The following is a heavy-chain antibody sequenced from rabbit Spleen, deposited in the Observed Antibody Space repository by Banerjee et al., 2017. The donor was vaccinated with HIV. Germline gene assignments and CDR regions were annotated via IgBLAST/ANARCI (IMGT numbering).Heavy chain of an antibody. D-gene: IGHD7-1*01. V-gene: IGHV1S40*01. CDR3: ARGAAYTGYGYTNDL. Sequence: QSLEESGGDLVKPGASLTLTCTASGFSFSSDYYMCWVRQAPGRGLEWIACIYAGSSGSTYYASWAKGRFTISKTSSTTVTLQMTSLTAADTATYFCARGAAYTGYGYTNDLWGPGTLVTVS. J-gene: IGHJ4*01. CDR1: GFSFSSDYY. CDR2: IYAGSSGST.